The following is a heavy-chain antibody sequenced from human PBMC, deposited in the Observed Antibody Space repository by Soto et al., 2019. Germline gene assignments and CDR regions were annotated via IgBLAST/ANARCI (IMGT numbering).Heavy chain of an antibody. V-gene: IGHV4-61*03. Sequence: QVQLQESAPGLVKPSETLSLTCIVSGDPVTSGSYYWTWLRQPPGKGLEWIGYISYTGRTKYNPSLQSRVTISVDTSKNDFSLNLSSVTAADTAVYFCAREWGLLPYYVMNVWGHGTAVTVSS. D-gene: IGHD7-27*01. J-gene: IGHJ6*02. CDR3: AREWGLLPYYVMNV. CDR2: ISYTGRT. CDR1: GDPVTSGSYY.